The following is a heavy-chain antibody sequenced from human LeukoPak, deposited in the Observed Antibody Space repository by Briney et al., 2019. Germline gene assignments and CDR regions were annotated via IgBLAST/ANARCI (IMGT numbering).Heavy chain of an antibody. CDR2: IYYSGST. J-gene: IGHJ4*02. CDR1: GGSISSYY. CDR3: AGGEVIAAAAAAFDY. V-gene: IGHV4-59*01. D-gene: IGHD6-13*01. Sequence: PSETVSLTCTVSGGSISSYYWSWIRQPPGKGLEWIGYIYYSGSTNYNPSLKSRVTISVDTSENQFSLKLSSVTAADTAVYYCAGGEVIAAAAAAFDYWGQGTLVTVSS.